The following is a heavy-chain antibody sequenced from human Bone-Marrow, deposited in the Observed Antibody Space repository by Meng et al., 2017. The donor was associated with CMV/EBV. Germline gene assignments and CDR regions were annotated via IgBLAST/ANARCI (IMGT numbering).Heavy chain of an antibody. J-gene: IGHJ5*02. Sequence: SETLSLTCTVSGGSISSYYWSWIRQPPGKGLEWIGYIYYSGSTNYNPSLKSRVTISVDTSKNQFSLKLSSVTAADTAVYYCASRYYDFWSGYVRFDPWGQGTLVTVSS. D-gene: IGHD3-3*01. CDR3: ASRYYDFWSGYVRFDP. CDR2: IYYSGST. CDR1: GGSISSYY. V-gene: IGHV4-59*08.